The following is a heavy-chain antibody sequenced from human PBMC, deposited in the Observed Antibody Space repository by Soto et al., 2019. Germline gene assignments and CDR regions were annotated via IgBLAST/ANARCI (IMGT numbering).Heavy chain of an antibody. Sequence: NPSETLSLTCTVSCDSISSFYWSWIRQPAGKGLEWIGRIYSGGRNNYNPSLKSRVTMSVDTSKNQFSLRLSSVTAADTAMYYCARGSSRWDYWGQGTLVTVSS. CDR3: ARGSSRWDY. V-gene: IGHV4-4*07. CDR2: IYSGGRN. D-gene: IGHD6-13*01. J-gene: IGHJ4*02. CDR1: CDSISSFY.